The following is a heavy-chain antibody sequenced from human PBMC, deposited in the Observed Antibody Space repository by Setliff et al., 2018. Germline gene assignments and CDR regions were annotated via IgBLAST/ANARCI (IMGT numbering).Heavy chain of an antibody. J-gene: IGHJ3*02. Sequence: SETLSLTCTVSGYSISSGYYWGWIRQPPGKGLEWIGNMYHSGSTYYNPSLKSRVTTSVDTSKNQFSLKLSSVTAADTAVYYCASSRGWLQEAVAFDIWGQGTMVTVSS. D-gene: IGHD5-12*01. V-gene: IGHV4-38-2*02. CDR1: GYSISSGYY. CDR2: MYHSGST. CDR3: ASSRGWLQEAVAFDI.